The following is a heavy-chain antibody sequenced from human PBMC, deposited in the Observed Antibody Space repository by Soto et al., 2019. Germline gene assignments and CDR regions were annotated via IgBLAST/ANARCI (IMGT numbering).Heavy chain of an antibody. Sequence: PSETLSLTCTVSGGSISRGGYYWSWIRQHPGKGLEWIGYIYYSGSTYYNPSLKSRVTISVDTSKNQFSLKLSSVTAADTAVYYCARVSRYCSGGSCYQGDFDYWGQGTLVTVSS. D-gene: IGHD2-15*01. CDR1: GGSISRGGYY. V-gene: IGHV4-31*02. CDR3: ARVSRYCSGGSCYQGDFDY. CDR2: IYYSGST. J-gene: IGHJ4*02.